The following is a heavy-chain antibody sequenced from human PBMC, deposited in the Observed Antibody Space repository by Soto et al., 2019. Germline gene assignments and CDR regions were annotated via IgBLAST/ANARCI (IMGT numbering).Heavy chain of an antibody. CDR3: ARNPLGSGYYMSPAGYYFDY. V-gene: IGHV1-18*01. CDR1: GGTFSSYA. Sequence: QVQLVQSGAEVKKPGSSVKVSCKASGGTFSSYAISWVRQAPGQGLEWMGGISAYNGNTNYAQKLQGRVTMTTDTSTSTAYMELRSLRSDDTAVYYCARNPLGSGYYMSPAGYYFDYWGQGTLVTVSS. CDR2: ISAYNGNT. J-gene: IGHJ4*02. D-gene: IGHD3-3*01.